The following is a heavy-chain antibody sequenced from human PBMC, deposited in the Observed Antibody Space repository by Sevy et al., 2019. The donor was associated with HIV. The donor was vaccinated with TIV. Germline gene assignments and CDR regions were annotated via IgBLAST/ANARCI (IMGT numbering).Heavy chain of an antibody. CDR2: IYYSGST. V-gene: IGHV4-59*01. Sequence: SETLSLTCTAAGGSISSYYWGWIRQPPGKGLEWIGYIYYSGSTTYNPSLKSRVTTSVDTSKNQFSLKLRSLTAADTAVYFCARERQLVLDYWGQGTLVTVSS. CDR3: ARERQLVLDY. D-gene: IGHD6-13*01. CDR1: GGSISSYY. J-gene: IGHJ4*02.